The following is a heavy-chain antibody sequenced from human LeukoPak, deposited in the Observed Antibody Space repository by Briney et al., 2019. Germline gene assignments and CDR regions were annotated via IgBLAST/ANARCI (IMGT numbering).Heavy chain of an antibody. CDR3: ARDLSGGALGAFDI. V-gene: IGHV1-2*02. CDR2: INPNSGGT. Sequence: GASVKVSCKASGYIFTAYYIHWLRQAPGQGLEWMGWINPNSGGTSFALNFQGRVTLTRDTSISTVHMELSRLRSDDTAVYYCARDLSGGALGAFDIWGQGTMVTVSS. D-gene: IGHD2-15*01. CDR1: GYIFTAYY. J-gene: IGHJ3*02.